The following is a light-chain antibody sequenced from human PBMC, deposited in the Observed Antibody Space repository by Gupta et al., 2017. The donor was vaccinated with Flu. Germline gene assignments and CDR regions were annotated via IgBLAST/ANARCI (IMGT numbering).Light chain of an antibody. Sequence: QSVLTQPPSVSGATGPRGTISCTGSNSNIWGHYDVHSYQQYPVTAPKLLIYDNPNRPSGVPDRFSGSKSGASASLSITGLQAEDEADYYCQSFDSSLSDSVFGGGTKLTVL. CDR2: DNP. J-gene: IGLJ2*01. CDR3: QSFDSSLSDSV. CDR1: NSNIWGHYD. V-gene: IGLV1-40*01.